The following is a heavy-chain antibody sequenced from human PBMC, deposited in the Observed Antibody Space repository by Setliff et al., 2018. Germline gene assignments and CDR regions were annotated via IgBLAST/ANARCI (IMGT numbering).Heavy chain of an antibody. CDR3: ARDNWVDSVMVTEKGEF. V-gene: IGHV3-7*01. J-gene: IGHJ4*02. Sequence: GGSLRLSCAASGFMFRGYLMAWARQAPGKGLEWVASIRQDGFEKHYVDSVKGRFTISRDDARSTMYLQMNRLRAEDTAVYYCARDNWVDSVMVTEKGEFWGQGTLVTVSS. CDR2: IRQDGFEK. D-gene: IGHD5-18*01. CDR1: GFMFRGYL.